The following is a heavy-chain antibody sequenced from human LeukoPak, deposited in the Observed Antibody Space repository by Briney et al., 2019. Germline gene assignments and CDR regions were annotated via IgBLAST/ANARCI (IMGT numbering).Heavy chain of an antibody. CDR3: ATTTTRGIPHYFDY. CDR2: IYPGDSDT. D-gene: IGHD1-1*01. V-gene: IGHV5-51*01. Sequence: GESLKISCKGSGYSFASYWIVWVRQMPGKGLECMGIIYPGDSDTRYRPSFQGQVTNSADKSISTAYLQWSGLKTSDTAMYYCATTTTRGIPHYFDYWGQGTLVTVSS. J-gene: IGHJ4*02. CDR1: GYSFASYW.